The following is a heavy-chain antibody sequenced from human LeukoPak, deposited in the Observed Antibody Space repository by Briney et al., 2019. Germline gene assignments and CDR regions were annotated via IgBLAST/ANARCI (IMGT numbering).Heavy chain of an antibody. CDR3: AKDLGAWGPAPMGGLDY. CDR2: ISGSGDST. V-gene: IGHV3-23*01. CDR1: GFTFSTYA. J-gene: IGHJ4*02. Sequence: GGSLRLSCAASGFTFSTYAMTWVRQAPGKGLKWVSAISGSGDSTFYADSVKGRFTISRDNSKNTLYLQMSSLRAEGTAVYYCAKDLGAWGPAPMGGLDYWGQGTLVTVSS. D-gene: IGHD2-2*01.